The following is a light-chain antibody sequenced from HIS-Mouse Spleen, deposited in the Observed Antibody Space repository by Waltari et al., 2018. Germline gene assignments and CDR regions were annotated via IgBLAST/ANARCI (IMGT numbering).Light chain of an antibody. CDR1: ALPKKY. CDR2: EDS. CDR3: YSTDSSGNHRV. V-gene: IGLV3-10*01. Sequence: SYELTQPPSVSVSPGQTARITCSGDALPKKYAYWYQQKSGQAPVLVIYEDSKRPSGIPERFSGSSSGTMATFTISGDQVEDEADYYCYSTDSSGNHRVFGGGTKLTVL. J-gene: IGLJ2*01.